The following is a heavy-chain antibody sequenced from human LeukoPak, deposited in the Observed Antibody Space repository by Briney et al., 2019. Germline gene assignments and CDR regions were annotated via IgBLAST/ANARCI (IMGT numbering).Heavy chain of an antibody. CDR3: ARGYSTSWYHFWYFDL. J-gene: IGHJ2*01. D-gene: IGHD6-13*01. Sequence: GGPLRLSCAASGFTFSSFSMSWIRQAPGKGLEWVSSISNGGDSYIYYADSVEGRFTISRDNAKDSLYLQMNSLRAEDTAVYYCARGYSTSWYHFWYFDLWGRGTLVTVSS. CDR1: GFTFSSFS. CDR2: ISNGGDSYI. V-gene: IGHV3-21*01.